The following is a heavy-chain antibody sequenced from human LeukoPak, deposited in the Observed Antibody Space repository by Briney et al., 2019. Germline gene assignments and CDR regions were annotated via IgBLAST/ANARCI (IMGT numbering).Heavy chain of an antibody. D-gene: IGHD3-9*01. V-gene: IGHV4-34*01. Sequence: SETLSLTCAVYGGSFSGYSWSWIRQPPGKGLEWIGEINHSGSTKYNPSLKSRVTISVDTSKNQFSLKLSSVTAAYTAVYYCARGLGTYYDILTGYSLGYWGQGTLVTVSS. CDR1: GGSFSGYS. J-gene: IGHJ4*02. CDR2: INHSGST. CDR3: ARGLGTYYDILTGYSLGY.